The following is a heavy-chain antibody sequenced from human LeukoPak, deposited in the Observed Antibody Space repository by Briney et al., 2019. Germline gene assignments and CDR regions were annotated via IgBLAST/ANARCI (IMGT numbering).Heavy chain of an antibody. CDR2: IKSKTDGGRT. CDR3: TTWEVVAAYYFDY. J-gene: IGHJ4*02. Sequence: GGSLRLSCAASGLTFSNAWMSWVRQAPGKGLEWVGRIKSKTDGGRTDYAAPVKGRFTISRDDSRNTLYLQMNSLKTEDTAVYYCTTWEVVAAYYFDYWGEGTLVTVSS. D-gene: IGHD2-15*01. CDR1: GLTFSNAW. V-gene: IGHV3-15*01.